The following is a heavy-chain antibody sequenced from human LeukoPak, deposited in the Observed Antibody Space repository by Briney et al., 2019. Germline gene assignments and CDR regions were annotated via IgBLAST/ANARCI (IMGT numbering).Heavy chain of an antibody. CDR3: AKDLGPPLYYFDY. J-gene: IGHJ4*02. Sequence: GGSLRLSCAASGFTFSSYGMHWVRQAPGKGLEWVAVIWYDGSNKYYADSVKGRFTISRDNSKNTLYLQMNSLRAEDTAVYYCAKDLGPPLYYFDYWGREPWSPSPQ. CDR2: IWYDGSNK. CDR1: GFTFSSYG. D-gene: IGHD2/OR15-2a*01. V-gene: IGHV3-33*06.